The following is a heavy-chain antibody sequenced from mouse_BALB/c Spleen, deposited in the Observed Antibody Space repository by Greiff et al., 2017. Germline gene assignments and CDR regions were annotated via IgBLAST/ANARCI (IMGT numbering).Heavy chain of an antibody. CDR1: GFTFSSYA. J-gene: IGHJ4*01. V-gene: IGHV5-6-5*01. Sequence: EVQLQESGGGLVKPGGSLKLSCAASGFTFSSYAMSWVRQTPEKRLEWVASISSGGSTYYPDSVKGRFTISRDNARNILYLQMSSLRSEDTAMYYCARRGYDDPYAMDYWGQGTSVTVSS. CDR3: ARRGYDDPYAMDY. D-gene: IGHD2-14*01. CDR2: ISSGGST.